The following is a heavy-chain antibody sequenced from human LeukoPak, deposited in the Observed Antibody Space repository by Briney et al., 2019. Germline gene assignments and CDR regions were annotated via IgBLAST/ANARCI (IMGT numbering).Heavy chain of an antibody. V-gene: IGHV4-4*07. CDR3: AGTRGYSYGLPDY. J-gene: IGHJ4*02. CDR1: GGAISSYY. CDR2: IYTSGST. D-gene: IGHD5-18*01. Sequence: ETLSLTCTVSGGAISSYYWSWIRQPAGKGLEWIGRIYTSGSTNYNPSLKSRVTMPVDTSKNQFSLKLSSVTAADTAVYYCAGTRGYSYGLPDYWGQGTLVTVSS.